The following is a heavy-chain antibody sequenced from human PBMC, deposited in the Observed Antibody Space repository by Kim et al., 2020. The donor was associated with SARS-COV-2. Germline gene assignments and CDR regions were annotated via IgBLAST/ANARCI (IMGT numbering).Heavy chain of an antibody. CDR2: IKSKTAGGTT. J-gene: IGHJ4*02. CDR1: GFTFSNVW. Sequence: GGSLRLSCAASGFTFSNVWMSWVRQAPGKGLEWVASIKSKTAGGTTDYVAPVKGRFTISRDDSENTLYVQMNNLKTEDTAVYYCTKIGQRQEFDHWGQGILVTVSS. CDR3: TKIGQRQEFDH. D-gene: IGHD5-18*01. V-gene: IGHV3-15*01.